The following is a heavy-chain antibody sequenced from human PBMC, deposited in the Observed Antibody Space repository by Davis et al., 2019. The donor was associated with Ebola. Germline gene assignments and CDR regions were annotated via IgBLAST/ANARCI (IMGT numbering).Heavy chain of an antibody. CDR1: GFTFMSYA. CDR3: ARQEGRYSTGWDV. J-gene: IGHJ4*02. CDR2: INAAGSVT. D-gene: IGHD6-19*01. V-gene: IGHV3-74*01. Sequence: GESLKISCTASGFTFMSYAMTWVRQAPGKGLVWVSRINAAGSVTTYADSVKGRFTISKDSGKNTLYLQMNGLRAEDTAVYYCARQEGRYSTGWDVWGQGTLVTVSS.